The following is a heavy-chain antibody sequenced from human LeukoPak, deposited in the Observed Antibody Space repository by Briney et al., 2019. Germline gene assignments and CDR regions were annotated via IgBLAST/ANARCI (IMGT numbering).Heavy chain of an antibody. CDR2: INPNSGGT. Sequence: ASVKVSCKASGYTFTDYYMHWVRQAPGQGLEWMGWINPNSGGTNYAQKFQGRVTMTRDTSISTAYMELSRLTSDDAAVYYCARGLVGATGYWGQGTLVTVSS. V-gene: IGHV1-2*02. CDR3: ARGLVGATGY. J-gene: IGHJ4*02. CDR1: GYTFTDYY. D-gene: IGHD1-26*01.